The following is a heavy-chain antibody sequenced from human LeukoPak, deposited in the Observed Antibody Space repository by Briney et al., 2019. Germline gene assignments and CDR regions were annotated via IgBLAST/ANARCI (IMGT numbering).Heavy chain of an antibody. CDR3: ANFIAASATGFQH. CDR1: GITLSNYD. Sequence: PGGSLRLSCAASGITLSNYDMTWARQAPGKGLEWVSDIRGSGGTYYADPVKGRFTLSRDNAKNTLYLQMSSLRAEDTAVYYCANFIAASATGFQHWGQGTLVTVSS. D-gene: IGHD6-6*01. J-gene: IGHJ1*01. V-gene: IGHV3-23*01. CDR2: IRGSGGT.